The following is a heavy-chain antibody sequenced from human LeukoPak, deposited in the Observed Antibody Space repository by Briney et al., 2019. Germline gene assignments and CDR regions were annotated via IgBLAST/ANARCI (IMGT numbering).Heavy chain of an antibody. CDR2: IYPGDSDT. CDR1: GYSFTSYW. J-gene: IGHJ4*02. Sequence: GESLKISCKGSGYSFTSYWIGWVRQMPGKGLEWMGIIYPGDSDTRHSPSFQGQVTISADKSISTAYLQWSSLKASDTAMYYCARQRMVATGFWDYWGQGTLVTVSS. D-gene: IGHD2-21*02. V-gene: IGHV5-51*01. CDR3: ARQRMVATGFWDY.